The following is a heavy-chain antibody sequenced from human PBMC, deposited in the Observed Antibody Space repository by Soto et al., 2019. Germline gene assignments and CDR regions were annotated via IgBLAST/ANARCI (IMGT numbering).Heavy chain of an antibody. CDR2: ISAYNTNT. CDR3: XXXXXXXXY. J-gene: IGHJ4*02. V-gene: IGHV1-18*01. CDR1: GYTFTSYH. Sequence: QVQLVQSGAEVKKPGASVKVSCKTSGYTFTSYHISWVRQAPGQGLEWMGWISAYNTNTNYAQKFQGRVTMTTDTXXXXXXXXXXXXXXXXXXXXXXXXXXXXXXYXGQGTLVTVSS.